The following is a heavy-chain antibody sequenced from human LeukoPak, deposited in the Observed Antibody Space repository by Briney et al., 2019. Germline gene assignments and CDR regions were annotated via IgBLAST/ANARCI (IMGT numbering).Heavy chain of an antibody. CDR1: GGSISSYY. D-gene: IGHD2-15*01. Sequence: PSETLSLTCTVSGGSISSYYWSWIRQPPGEGLEWIGYIYYSGSTNYNPSLKSRVTISVDTSKNQFSLKLSSVTAADTAVYYCARRPYCSGGSCYSGSGAFDIWGQGTMVTVSS. CDR2: IYYSGST. CDR3: ARRPYCSGGSCYSGSGAFDI. V-gene: IGHV4-59*08. J-gene: IGHJ3*02.